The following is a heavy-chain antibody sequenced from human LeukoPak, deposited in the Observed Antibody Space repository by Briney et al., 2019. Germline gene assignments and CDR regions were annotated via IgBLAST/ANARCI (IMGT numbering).Heavy chain of an antibody. CDR2: INPNSGGT. Sequence: ASVKVSCKASGYTFTGYYMHWVRQAPGQGLEWMGWINPNSGGTNYAQKFQGRVTMTRDTSISTAYMELSRLRSDDTAVYYCARDGGLWFGSLTDYWGQGTLVTVSS. D-gene: IGHD3-10*01. V-gene: IGHV1-2*02. CDR1: GYTFTGYY. CDR3: ARDGGLWFGSLTDY. J-gene: IGHJ4*02.